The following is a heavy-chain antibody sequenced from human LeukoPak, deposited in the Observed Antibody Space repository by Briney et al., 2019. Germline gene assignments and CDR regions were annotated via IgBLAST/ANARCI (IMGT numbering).Heavy chain of an antibody. CDR1: GFTVSTNY. Sequence: GGSLRLSCAASGFTVSTNYMSWVRQAPGKGLEWVSVIYSGGSTYYADSVKGRFTISRDNSKNTLYLQMNSLRAEDTAVYYCARHQRYCSSTSCSSEWFDPWGQGTLVTVSS. V-gene: IGHV3-53*01. CDR3: ARHQRYCSSTSCSSEWFDP. J-gene: IGHJ5*02. D-gene: IGHD2-2*01. CDR2: IYSGGST.